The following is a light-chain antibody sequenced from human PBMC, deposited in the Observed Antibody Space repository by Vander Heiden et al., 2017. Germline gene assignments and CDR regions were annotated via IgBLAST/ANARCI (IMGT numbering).Light chain of an antibody. CDR2: ADN. J-gene: IGLJ3*02. Sequence: SRWSPDPDTCTRDRGSIASSSVHWYQQRPGSSPTTVVYADNQRPSGVPDRLSGSFDKTSNSAFLTSPGLKSEVLAYNYCQSNETSYHCWVFGGGTKLTVL. CDR3: QSNETSYHCWV. V-gene: IGLV6-57*01. CDR1: RGSIASSS.